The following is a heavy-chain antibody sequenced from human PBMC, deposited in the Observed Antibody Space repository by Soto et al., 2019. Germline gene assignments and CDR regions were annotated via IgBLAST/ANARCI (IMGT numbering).Heavy chain of an antibody. Sequence: ASVNVSFKSSCYTFSSNSSHWVRQAPGQGLEWMGWITPFNGDTSYAQKFQGRVTMTTDTSTSTVLMELRSLRFDDTAVYSCARVSVVVGATIDSWGQGTLVTVSS. V-gene: IGHV1-18*04. CDR3: ARVSVVVGATIDS. J-gene: IGHJ5*01. CDR1: CYTFSSNS. CDR2: ITPFNGDT. D-gene: IGHD1-26*01.